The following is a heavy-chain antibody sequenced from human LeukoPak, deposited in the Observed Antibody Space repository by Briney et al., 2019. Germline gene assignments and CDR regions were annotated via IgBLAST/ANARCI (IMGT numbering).Heavy chain of an antibody. J-gene: IGHJ4*02. D-gene: IGHD3-9*01. Sequence: ASVKVSCKASGYTFTGYYMHWVRQAPGQGLEWMGWINPNSGGTNYAQKFQGRVTMTRDTSISTAYMELSRLRSDDTAVYYCASRSTDFYDILTGLPTGYWGRGTLVTVSS. CDR2: INPNSGGT. CDR1: GYTFTGYY. V-gene: IGHV1-2*02. CDR3: ASRSTDFYDILTGLPTGY.